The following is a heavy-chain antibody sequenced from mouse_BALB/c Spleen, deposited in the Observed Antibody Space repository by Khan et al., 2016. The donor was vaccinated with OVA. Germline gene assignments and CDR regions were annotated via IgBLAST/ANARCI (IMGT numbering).Heavy chain of an antibody. Sequence: VKLLESGGGLVQPGGSLILSCAASGFDFSRNWMSWARQAPGKGQEWIGEINPGSSTINYTPSLKEKFIISRDNAKNTLYMQMRKVRSEDTALYYCARLERYGQLANWGQGTLVTVDA. J-gene: IGHJ3*01. CDR2: INPGSSTI. V-gene: IGHV4-2*02. CDR3: ARLERYGQLAN. CDR1: GFDFSRNW. D-gene: IGHD2-10*02.